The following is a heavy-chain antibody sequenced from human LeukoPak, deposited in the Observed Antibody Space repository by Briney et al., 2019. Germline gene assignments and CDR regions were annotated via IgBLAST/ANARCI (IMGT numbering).Heavy chain of an antibody. CDR3: ARDRRGYYDSSGFTTDAFDI. Sequence: SETLSLTYTVSGGSISSYYWSWIRQPPGKGLEWIGYIYYSGSTNYNPSLKSRVTISVDTSKNQFSLKLSSVTAADTAVYYCARDRRGYYDSSGFTTDAFDIGGQGTMVTVSA. D-gene: IGHD3-22*01. J-gene: IGHJ3*02. CDR2: IYYSGST. CDR1: GGSISSYY. V-gene: IGHV4-59*01.